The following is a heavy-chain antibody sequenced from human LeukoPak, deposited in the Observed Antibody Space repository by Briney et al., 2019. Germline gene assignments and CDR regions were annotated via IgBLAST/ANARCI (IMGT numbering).Heavy chain of an antibody. CDR2: ISYDGSNK. CDR1: GFTFSSYA. J-gene: IGHJ4*02. D-gene: IGHD2-8*01. V-gene: IGHV3-30-3*01. CDR3: AKDPRLYAPMGYFDS. Sequence: PGGSLRLSCAASGFTFSSYAMHWVRQAPGKGLEWVAVISYDGSNKYYADSVKGRFTISRDNSKNTLYLQMNSLRPEDTAVYYCAKDPRLYAPMGYFDSWGQGTLVTVSS.